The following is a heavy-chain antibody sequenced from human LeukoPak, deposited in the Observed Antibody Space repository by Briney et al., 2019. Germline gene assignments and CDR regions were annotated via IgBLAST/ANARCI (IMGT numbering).Heavy chain of an antibody. D-gene: IGHD4-17*01. CDR1: GFTFSTYA. V-gene: IGHV3-23*01. CDR3: ANDVYGDYGGLVY. J-gene: IGHJ4*02. Sequence: GGSLRLSCAASGFTFSTYAMSWVRQAPGKGLEWVSSISGGVGSTYYADSVKGRFTISRDNSKNTLYLQMNSLRAEDTAVYYCANDVYGDYGGLVYWGQGTLVTVSS. CDR2: ISGGVGST.